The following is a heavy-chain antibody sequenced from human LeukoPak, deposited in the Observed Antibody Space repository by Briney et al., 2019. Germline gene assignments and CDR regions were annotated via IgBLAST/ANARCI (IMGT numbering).Heavy chain of an antibody. CDR1: GGTFSSYA. J-gene: IGHJ6*03. D-gene: IGHD2-2*01. V-gene: IGHV1-69*04. Sequence: SVKVSCKASGGTFSSYAISWVRQAPGQGLEWMGRIIPILGTANYAQKFQGRVTITADKSTSTAYMELSSLRSEDTAVYYCARDSPIVVVPAATGIYYMDVWGKGTTVTVSS. CDR2: IIPILGTA. CDR3: ARDSPIVVVPAATGIYYMDV.